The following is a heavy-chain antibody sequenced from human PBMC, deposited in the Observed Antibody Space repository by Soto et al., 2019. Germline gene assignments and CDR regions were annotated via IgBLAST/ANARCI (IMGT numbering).Heavy chain of an antibody. CDR1: GGSISSYY. V-gene: IGHV4-59*01. Sequence: SETLSLTCTVSGGSISSYYWSWIRQPPGKGLEWIGYIYYSGSTNYNPSLKSRVTISVDTSKNQFSLKLSSVTAADTAVYYCAREPSSPLYYYYYGMDVWGQGTTVTVSS. J-gene: IGHJ6*02. CDR2: IYYSGST. CDR3: AREPSSPLYYYYYGMDV.